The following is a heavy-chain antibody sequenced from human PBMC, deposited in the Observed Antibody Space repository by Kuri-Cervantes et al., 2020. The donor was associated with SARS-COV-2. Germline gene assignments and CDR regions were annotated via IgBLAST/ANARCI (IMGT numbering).Heavy chain of an antibody. V-gene: IGHV3-53*04. CDR2: IYSGGST. CDR3: AKEDYDYVWGSYRYTGSGFGY. Sequence: GGSLRLSCAASGFTFSDYYMSWIRQAPGKGLEWVSVIYSGGSTYYADSVKGRFTISRHNSKNTLYLQMNSLRAEDTAVYYCAKEDYDYVWGSYRYTGSGFGYWGQGTLVTVSS. CDR1: GFTFSDYY. D-gene: IGHD3-16*02. J-gene: IGHJ4*02.